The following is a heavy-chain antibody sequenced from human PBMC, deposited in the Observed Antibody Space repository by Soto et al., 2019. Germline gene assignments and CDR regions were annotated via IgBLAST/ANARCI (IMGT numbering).Heavy chain of an antibody. V-gene: IGHV3-23*01. CDR1: GFTFSSYA. D-gene: IGHD3-22*01. CDR3: AKDIDYYDSSGYLDY. Sequence: AGGALRLSCAASGFTFSSYAMSWVRQAPGKGLEWVSAISGSGGSTYYADSVKGRFTISRDNSKNTLYLQMNSLRAEDTAVYYCAKDIDYYDSSGYLDYWGQGTLVPVAS. J-gene: IGHJ4*02. CDR2: ISGSGGST.